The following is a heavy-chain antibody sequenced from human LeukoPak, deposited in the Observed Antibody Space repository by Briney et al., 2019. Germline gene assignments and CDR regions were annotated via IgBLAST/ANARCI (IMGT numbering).Heavy chain of an antibody. CDR1: GGSFSGYY. D-gene: IGHD2-15*01. V-gene: IGHV4-34*01. CDR3: ARVCSGGSCRKAFDY. Sequence: SETLSLTCAVYGGSFSGYYWSWIRQPPGKGLEWIGEINHSGSTNYNPSLKSRVTISVDTSKNQFSLKLSSVTAADTAVYYCARVCSGGSCRKAFDYWCQGTLVTVSS. J-gene: IGHJ4*02. CDR2: INHSGST.